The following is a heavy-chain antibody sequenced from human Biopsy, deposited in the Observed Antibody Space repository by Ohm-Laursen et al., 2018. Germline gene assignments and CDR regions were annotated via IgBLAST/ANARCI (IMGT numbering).Heavy chain of an antibody. D-gene: IGHD2-8*01. CDR1: SYTFTDYN. J-gene: IGHJ4*02. V-gene: IGHV1-2*02. CDR2: VNHNSGAT. Sequence: ASVKVSCKASSYTFTDYNIHWMRQSPGQGLEWMGWVNHNSGATNSAEKFQGRVTLTRDTSISTAYLALGSLRSADTAIYYCARDPLNGHKHFDYWGQGSLVTVSS. CDR3: ARDPLNGHKHFDY.